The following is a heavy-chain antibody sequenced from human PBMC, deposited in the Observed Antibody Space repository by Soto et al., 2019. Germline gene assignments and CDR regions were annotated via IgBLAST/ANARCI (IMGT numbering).Heavy chain of an antibody. CDR1: GFTFSSYS. J-gene: IGHJ4*02. Sequence: PGGSLRLSCAASGFTFSSYSMNWVRQAPGKGLEWVSYISSSSSTIYYADSVKGRFTISRDNSKNTLYLQMNSLRAEDTAVYYCAKDRMPRYYYDSSGYYFDYWGQGTLVTVSS. D-gene: IGHD3-22*01. V-gene: IGHV3-48*01. CDR3: AKDRMPRYYYDSSGYYFDY. CDR2: ISSSSSTI.